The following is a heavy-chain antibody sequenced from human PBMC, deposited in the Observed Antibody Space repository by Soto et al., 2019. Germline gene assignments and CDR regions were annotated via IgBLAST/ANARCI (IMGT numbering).Heavy chain of an antibody. V-gene: IGHV3-23*01. CDR1: GFTFSSSA. J-gene: IGHJ5*02. CDR2: IRVGGGDT. Sequence: EVRLLESGGGLAQPGGSRRLSCAASGFTFSSSAMNWVRQAPGKGLGWVSSIRVGGGDTFYADSVRGGFTVSRDISRNTLYLQMNSLRAEDTAIYYCAKCSVGAVRTSGCCNWFDPWGQGTLVTVSS. CDR3: AKCSVGAVRTSGCCNWFDP. D-gene: IGHD1-26*01.